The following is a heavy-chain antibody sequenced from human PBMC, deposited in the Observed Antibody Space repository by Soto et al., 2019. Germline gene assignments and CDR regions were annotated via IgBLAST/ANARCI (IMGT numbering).Heavy chain of an antibody. Sequence: SVTVSCTSSVCTFSIYTSIWVRQAPGQGLEWMGRIIPILGIANYAQKFQGRVTITADKSTSTAYMELSSLRSEDTAVYYCAREREYSRSRKDWIYYYYMDVWGKGTTVTVSS. CDR3: AREREYSRSRKDWIYYYYMDV. CDR2: IIPILGIA. J-gene: IGHJ6*03. CDR1: VCTFSIYT. D-gene: IGHD6-6*01. V-gene: IGHV1-69*04.